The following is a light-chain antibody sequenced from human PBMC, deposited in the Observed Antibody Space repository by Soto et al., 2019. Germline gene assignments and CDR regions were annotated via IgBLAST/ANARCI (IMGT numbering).Light chain of an antibody. CDR2: GAS. J-gene: IGKJ4*01. CDR1: QTLYNN. CDR3: QQASDWPLT. V-gene: IGKV3-15*01. Sequence: EIVMTQSPAALSVSPGERATLSSRASQTLYNNLAWYQQKVGQAPRLLIYGASARTTDIPSRFSGSWSGTEFTLTISGLQSEDFAIYYCQQASDWPLTFGGGTKVEIK.